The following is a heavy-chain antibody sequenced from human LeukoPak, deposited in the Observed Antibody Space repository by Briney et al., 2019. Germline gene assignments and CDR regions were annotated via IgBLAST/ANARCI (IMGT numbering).Heavy chain of an antibody. Sequence: GESLKISCKGFGNSFTSYWICWVRQMPGKVLEWLGIIQPGDSIVHYSPSFQGQVTISADRSSSTAYLQSNSLKGSDSAMYYCACRKYYDTWSDPWGQGTLVTVSS. CDR2: IQPGDSIV. V-gene: IGHV5-51*01. CDR3: ACRKYYDTWSDP. J-gene: IGHJ5*02. CDR1: GNSFTSYW. D-gene: IGHD3-3*01.